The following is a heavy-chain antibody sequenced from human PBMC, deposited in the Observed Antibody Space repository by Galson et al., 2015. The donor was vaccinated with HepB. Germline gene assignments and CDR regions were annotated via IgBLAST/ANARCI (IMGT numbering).Heavy chain of an antibody. CDR3: ARDSALTVRFLEWPIRDHYYYGMDV. J-gene: IGHJ6*02. D-gene: IGHD3-3*01. V-gene: IGHV1-46*01. CDR2: INPSGGST. Sequence: SVKVSCKASGYTFTSYYMHWVRQAPGQGLEWMGIINPSGGSTSYAQKFQGRVTMTRDTSTSTVYMELSSLRSEDTAVYYCARDSALTVRFLEWPIRDHYYYGMDVWGQGTTVTVSS. CDR1: GYTFTSYY.